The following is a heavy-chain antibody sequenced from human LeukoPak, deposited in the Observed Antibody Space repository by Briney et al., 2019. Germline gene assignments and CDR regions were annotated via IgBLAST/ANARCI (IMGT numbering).Heavy chain of an antibody. CDR3: AKEGEPRYYFDY. V-gene: IGHV3-33*06. Sequence: GRSLRLSCAASGFTFSSYGMNWVRQAPGKGLEWVAVIWYDGSNKYYADSVKGRFTISRDNSKNTLYLQMNSLRAEDTAVYYCAKEGEPRYYFDYWGQGTLVTVSS. D-gene: IGHD1-14*01. CDR2: IWYDGSNK. CDR1: GFTFSSYG. J-gene: IGHJ4*02.